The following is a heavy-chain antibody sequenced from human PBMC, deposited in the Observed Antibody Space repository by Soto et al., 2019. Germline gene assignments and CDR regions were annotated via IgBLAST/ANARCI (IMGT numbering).Heavy chain of an antibody. CDR3: VKDSSSWYYFDY. Sequence: PGGSLRLSCSASGFTFSNYAMHWVRQAPGKGLEYVSAINNNGGATYYADSVKGRFTISRDNSRNTLYLQMSSLRAEDTAVYYCVKDSSSWYYFDYWGQGTLVTVS. CDR2: INNNGGAT. CDR1: GFTFSNYA. D-gene: IGHD6-13*01. V-gene: IGHV3-64D*06. J-gene: IGHJ4*02.